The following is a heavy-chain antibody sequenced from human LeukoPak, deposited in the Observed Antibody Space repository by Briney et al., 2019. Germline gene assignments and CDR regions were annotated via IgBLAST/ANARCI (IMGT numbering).Heavy chain of an antibody. Sequence: GGSLRLSCAASGFTFSSSVMHWVRQAPGKGLEWVAAISYDGRDKYFAGSVKGRFTISRDNSKNTVDPQVNGLRAEDTAVYYCARETGNYYFDFWGQGTLVTVSS. V-gene: IGHV3-30*03. D-gene: IGHD1-7*01. J-gene: IGHJ4*02. CDR3: ARETGNYYFDF. CDR2: ISYDGRDK. CDR1: GFTFSSSV.